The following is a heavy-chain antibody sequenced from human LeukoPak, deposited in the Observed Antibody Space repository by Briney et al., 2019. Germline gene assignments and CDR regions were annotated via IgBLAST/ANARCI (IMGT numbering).Heavy chain of an antibody. CDR3: ARGRGGDYDSSGLFDY. CDR2: TIPIFGTA. D-gene: IGHD3-22*01. Sequence: ASVKVSCKASGCTFSSYAISWVRQAPGQGLEWMGGTIPIFGTANYAQKFQGRVTITADESTSTAYMELSSLRSEDTAVYYCARGRGGDYDSSGLFDYWGQGTLVTVSS. V-gene: IGHV1-69*13. J-gene: IGHJ4*02. CDR1: GCTFSSYA.